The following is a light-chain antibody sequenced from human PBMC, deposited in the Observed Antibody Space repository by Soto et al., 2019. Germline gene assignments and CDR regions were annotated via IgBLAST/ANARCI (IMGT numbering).Light chain of an antibody. J-gene: IGKJ1*01. Sequence: DIVMTQSPDSLAVSLCERATINCKSSQSVLSSSNNKNSIAWYQQKPGQPPKLLIYWASTRESGVPDRFSGSGSGTDFTLTISSLQAEDVAVYYCQQYYSTPWTFGQGTKVDIK. CDR3: QQYYSTPWT. CDR1: QSVLSSSNNKNS. CDR2: WAS. V-gene: IGKV4-1*01.